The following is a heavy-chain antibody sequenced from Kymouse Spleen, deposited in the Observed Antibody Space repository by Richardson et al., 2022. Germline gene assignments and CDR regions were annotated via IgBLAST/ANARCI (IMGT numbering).Heavy chain of an antibody. V-gene: IGHV4-34*01. Sequence: QVQLQQWGAGLLKPSETLSLTCAVYGGSFSGYYWSWIRQPPGKGLEWIGEINHSGSTNYNPSLKSRVTISVDTSKNQFSLKLSSVTAADTAVYYCARVVGATSYFDYWGQGTLVTVSS. CDR2: INHSGST. D-gene: IGHD1-26*01. CDR3: ARVVGATSYFDY. J-gene: IGHJ4*02. CDR1: GGSFSGYY.